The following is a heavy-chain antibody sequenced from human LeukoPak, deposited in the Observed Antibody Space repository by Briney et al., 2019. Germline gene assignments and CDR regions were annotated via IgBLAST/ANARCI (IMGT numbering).Heavy chain of an antibody. J-gene: IGHJ6*03. Sequence: SETLSLTCTVSGGSISSGSYYWSWIRQPAGKGLEWIGRIYTSGSTNYNPSLKSRVTISVDTSKNQFSLKLSSVTAADTAVYYCARAITYDFWSGYLGDYYYYMDVWGKGTTVTVSS. CDR2: IYTSGST. CDR1: GGSISSGSYY. V-gene: IGHV4-61*02. D-gene: IGHD3-3*01. CDR3: ARAITYDFWSGYLGDYYYYMDV.